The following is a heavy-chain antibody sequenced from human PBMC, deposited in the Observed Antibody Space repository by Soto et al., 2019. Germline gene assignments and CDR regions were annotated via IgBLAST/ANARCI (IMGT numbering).Heavy chain of an antibody. CDR1: GGTFSSYA. V-gene: IGHV1-69*01. J-gene: IGHJ4*02. CDR2: IIPIFGTA. CDR3: ARGVVVVTAIPYYFDY. Sequence: VMVSCKASGGTFSSYAISWVLQAPGQGLEWMGGIIPIFGTANYAQKFQGRVTITADESTSTAYMELSSLRSEDTAVYYCARGVVVVTAIPYYFDYWGQGTLVLGSS. D-gene: IGHD2-21*02.